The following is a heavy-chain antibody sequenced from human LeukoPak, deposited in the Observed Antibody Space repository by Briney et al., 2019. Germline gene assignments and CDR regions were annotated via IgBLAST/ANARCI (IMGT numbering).Heavy chain of an antibody. CDR2: IKSKTDGGTT. CDR1: GFTFSNAW. Sequence: PGGSLRLSCAASGFTFSNAWMSWVRQAPGKGLEWVARIKSKTDGGTTDYAAPVKGRFTISRDDSQNTLYLQMNSLKTEDTAVYYCTTGAPRAYSGSYSNCWGQGTLVTVSS. D-gene: IGHD1-26*01. CDR3: TTGAPRAYSGSYSNC. J-gene: IGHJ4*02. V-gene: IGHV3-15*01.